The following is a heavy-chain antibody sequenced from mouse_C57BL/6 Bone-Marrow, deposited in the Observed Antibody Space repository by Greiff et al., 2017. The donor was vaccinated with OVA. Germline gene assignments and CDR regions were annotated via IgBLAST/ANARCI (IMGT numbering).Heavy chain of an antibody. CDR3: ATDGPYWYFDV. CDR1: GYTFTSYW. D-gene: IGHD2-3*01. CDR2: IDPSDSET. Sequence: VKLQQPGAELVRPGSSVKLSCKASGYTFTSYWMHWVKQRPIQGLEWIGNIDPSDSETHYNQKFKDKATLTVDKSSSTAYMQLSSLTSEDSAVYCCATDGPYWYFDVWGTGTTVTVSS. V-gene: IGHV1-52*01. J-gene: IGHJ1*03.